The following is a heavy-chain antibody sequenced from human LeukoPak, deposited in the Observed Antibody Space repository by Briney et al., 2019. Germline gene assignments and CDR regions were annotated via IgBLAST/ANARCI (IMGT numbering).Heavy chain of an antibody. D-gene: IGHD1-26*01. Sequence: PSETLSLTCTVSGASITSKAYFWGWIRRPPGKGLEWIGRIYTSGSTNYNPSLKSRVTISVDTSKNQFYLKLSSLTAADTAVYYCARDGKIVGAPPEYYYYYMDVWGKGTTVTVSS. V-gene: IGHV4-39*07. CDR1: GASITSKAYF. CDR3: ARDGKIVGAPPEYYYYYMDV. CDR2: IYTSGST. J-gene: IGHJ6*03.